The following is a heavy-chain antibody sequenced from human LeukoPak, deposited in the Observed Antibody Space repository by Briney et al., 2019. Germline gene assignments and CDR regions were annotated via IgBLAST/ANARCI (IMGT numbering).Heavy chain of an antibody. D-gene: IGHD6-6*01. CDR3: TRLDIYSSSSGGDY. V-gene: IGHV3-73*01. Sequence: GGSLRLSCAASRFTFSGSAMHWVRQASGKGLEWVGRIGSKANSYATAYAASVKGRFTISRDDSKNTAYLQMNSLKTEDTAVYYCTRLDIYSSSSGGDYWGQGTLVTVSS. CDR2: IGSKANSYAT. J-gene: IGHJ4*02. CDR1: RFTFSGSA.